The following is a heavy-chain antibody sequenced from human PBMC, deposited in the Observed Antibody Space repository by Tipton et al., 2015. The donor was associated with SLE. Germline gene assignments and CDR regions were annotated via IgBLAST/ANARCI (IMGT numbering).Heavy chain of an antibody. J-gene: IGHJ2*01. CDR3: AWDSLTSWRLDL. CDR2: IYYCGGT. CDR1: GGSMSTYY. D-gene: IGHD2-2*01. Sequence: TLSLTCTVSGGSMSTYYWNWIRLPPGKGLEWIGYIYYCGGTSYNPSLNSRVTISVYTARNQYSLKLTSVTAADSAVYDCAWDSLTSWRLDLWGRGNLVTASP. V-gene: IGHV4-59*01.